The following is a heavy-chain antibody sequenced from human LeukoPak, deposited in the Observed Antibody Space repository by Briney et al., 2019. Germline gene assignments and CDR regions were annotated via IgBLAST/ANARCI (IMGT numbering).Heavy chain of an antibody. J-gene: IGHJ4*02. CDR1: GFTFSSYA. Sequence: GGSLRLTCAASGFTFSSYAMSWVRQAPGKGLEWVAVISYDGSNKYYADSVKGRFTISRDNSKNTLYLQMNSLRAEDTAVYYCAREGVGAHYYFDYWGQGTLVTVSS. V-gene: IGHV3-30-3*01. CDR3: AREGVGAHYYFDY. D-gene: IGHD1-26*01. CDR2: ISYDGSNK.